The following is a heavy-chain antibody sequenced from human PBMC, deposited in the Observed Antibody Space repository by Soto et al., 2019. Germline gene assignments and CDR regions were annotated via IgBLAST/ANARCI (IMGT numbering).Heavy chain of an antibody. J-gene: IGHJ6*02. CDR1: GFTFSNAW. D-gene: IGHD3-22*01. CDR2: IKSKTDGGTT. CDR3: TTLTMIVVVITARYGMDV. V-gene: IGHV3-15*07. Sequence: VQLVASGGGLVKPGGSLRLSCAASGFTFSNAWMNWVRQAPGKGLEWVGRIKSKTDGGTTDYAAPVKGRFTISRDDSKNTLYLQMNSLKTEDTAVYYCTTLTMIVVVITARYGMDVWGQGTTVTVSS.